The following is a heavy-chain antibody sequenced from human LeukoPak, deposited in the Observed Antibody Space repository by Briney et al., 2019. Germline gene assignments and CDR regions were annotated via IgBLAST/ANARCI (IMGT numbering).Heavy chain of an antibody. V-gene: IGHV7-4-1*02. Sequence: GASVKVSCKASGYTFTSYAMNWVRQAPGQGLEWMGWINTNTGNPTYAQGFTGRFVFSLDTSVSTAYLQWSSLKASDTAMYYCARLAKVPDYYYYYMDVWGKGTTVTISS. CDR1: GYTFTSYA. CDR2: INTNTGNP. D-gene: IGHD2-2*01. J-gene: IGHJ6*03. CDR3: ARLAKVPDYYYYYMDV.